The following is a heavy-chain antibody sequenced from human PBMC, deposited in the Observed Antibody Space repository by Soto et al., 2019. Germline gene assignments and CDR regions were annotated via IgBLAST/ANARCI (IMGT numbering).Heavy chain of an antibody. V-gene: IGHV1-69*02. CDR1: GGTFSSYT. J-gene: IGHJ4*02. D-gene: IGHD5-18*01. Sequence: QVQLVQSGAEVKKPGSSVKVSCKASGGTFSSYTISWVRQAPGQGLEWMGRIIPILGIANYAQKFQGRVTITADKSTSTAYRELSSLRSEDTAVYYCASGYSYGYPDYWGQGTLVTVSS. CDR3: ASGYSYGYPDY. CDR2: IIPILGIA.